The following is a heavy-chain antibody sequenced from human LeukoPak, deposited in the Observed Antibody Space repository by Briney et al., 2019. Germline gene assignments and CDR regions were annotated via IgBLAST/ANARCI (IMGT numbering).Heavy chain of an antibody. J-gene: IGHJ6*02. CDR1: GYTFTSYG. CDR2: ISAYSGNT. D-gene: IGHD6-6*01. CDR3: ARAEYSSSSFLYYYYGMDV. Sequence: ASVKVSCKASGYTFTSYGISWVRQAPGQGLEWMGWISAYSGNTNYAQKLQGRVTMTTDTSTSTAYMELRSLRSDDTAVYYCARAEYSSSSFLYYYYGMDVWGQGTTVTVSS. V-gene: IGHV1-18*01.